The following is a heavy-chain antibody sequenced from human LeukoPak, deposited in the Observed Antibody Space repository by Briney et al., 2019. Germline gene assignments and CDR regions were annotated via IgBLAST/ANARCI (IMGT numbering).Heavy chain of an antibody. Sequence: PGGSLRLSCAASGFTFSSYSMNWVRQAPGEGLECVSSIISSSSYIYYADSVKGRFTISRDNAKNSLYLQMNSLRAEYTAVYYCARSSVVIAAAGSFDYWGQGTLVTVSS. J-gene: IGHJ4*02. V-gene: IGHV3-21*01. CDR2: IISSSSYI. D-gene: IGHD6-13*01. CDR3: ARSSVVIAAAGSFDY. CDR1: GFTFSSYS.